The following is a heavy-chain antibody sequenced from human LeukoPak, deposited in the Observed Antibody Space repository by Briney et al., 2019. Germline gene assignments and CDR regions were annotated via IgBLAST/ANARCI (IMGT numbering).Heavy chain of an antibody. J-gene: IGHJ5*02. CDR1: GGSFSGYY. CDR3: ARGQEGLNYVWGSYRYDWFDP. D-gene: IGHD3-16*02. CDR2: INHSGST. Sequence: SSETLSLTCAVYGGSFSGYYWSWIRQPPGKGLEWIGEINHSGSTSYNPSLKSRVTISVDTSKNQFSLKLSSVTAADTAVYYCARGQEGLNYVWGSYRYDWFDPWGQGTLVTVSP. V-gene: IGHV4-34*01.